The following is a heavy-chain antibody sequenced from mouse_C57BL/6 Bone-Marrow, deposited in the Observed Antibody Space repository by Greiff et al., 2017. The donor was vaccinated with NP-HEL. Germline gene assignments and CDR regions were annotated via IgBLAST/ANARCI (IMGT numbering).Heavy chain of an antibody. J-gene: IGHJ3*01. CDR1: GYTFTDYE. CDR2: IDPETGGT. CDR3: TGVGCYCNLFAY. V-gene: IGHV1-15*01. Sequence: QVQLQQSGAELVRPGASVTLSCKASGYTFTDYEMHWVKQTPVHGLEWIGAIDPETGGTAYNQKFKGKAILTAAKSSSTAYMELRSLTSEDPAVYYYTGVGCYCNLFAYWGQGTLVTVSA. D-gene: IGHD2-1*01.